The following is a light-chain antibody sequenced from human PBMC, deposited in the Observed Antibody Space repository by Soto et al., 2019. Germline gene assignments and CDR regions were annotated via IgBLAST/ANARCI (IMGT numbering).Light chain of an antibody. CDR3: QQYCSSPWT. CDR1: QSASSRY. CDR2: GAS. V-gene: IGKV3-20*01. J-gene: IGKJ1*01. Sequence: EIVLTQSPGTLSLSPGERATLSCRAGQSASSRYLAWYQQKPGQAPRLLIYGASSRATGIPDRFSGSGSGTDFTVTISRLEPEDFAVYYCQQYCSSPWTFGQGTKVEIK.